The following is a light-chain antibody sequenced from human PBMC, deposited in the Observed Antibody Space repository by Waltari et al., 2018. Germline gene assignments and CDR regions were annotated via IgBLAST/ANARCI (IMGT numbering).Light chain of an antibody. Sequence: DIVMTQSPDSLAVSLGERATINCKSSQSVLYNSNNKNYLAWYQKKPGQPPKLLIYWASTRQSGVPDRFSGGGSGTDFTLTISSLQAEDVAVYYCQQYYSSPRTFGQGTKVEIK. CDR1: QSVLYNSNNKNY. CDR3: QQYYSSPRT. CDR2: WAS. J-gene: IGKJ1*01. V-gene: IGKV4-1*01.